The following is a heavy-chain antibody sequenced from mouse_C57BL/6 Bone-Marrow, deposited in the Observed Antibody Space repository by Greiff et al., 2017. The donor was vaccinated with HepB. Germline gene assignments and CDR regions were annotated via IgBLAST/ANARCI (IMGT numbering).Heavy chain of an antibody. CDR1: GYTFTGYW. CDR2: ILPGSGSN. V-gene: IGHV1-9*01. D-gene: IGHD3-2*02. J-gene: IGHJ4*01. CDR3: ARRDSSGYAMDY. Sequence: VKLMESGAELMKPGASVKLSCKATGYTFTGYWIAWVKQRPGHCLEWIGEILPGSGSNNNNEKFKGKATVTAETASNTAYMQLSSLTTEDSAIYYCARRDSSGYAMDYWGQGTSVTVSS.